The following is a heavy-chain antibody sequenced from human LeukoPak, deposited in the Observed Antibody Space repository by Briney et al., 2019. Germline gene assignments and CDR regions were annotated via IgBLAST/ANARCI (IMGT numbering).Heavy chain of an antibody. CDR2: IYYSGST. D-gene: IGHD2-21*02. J-gene: IGHJ4*02. V-gene: IGHV4-39*07. CDR1: GGSISSSSYY. CDR3: ARIRSETAPRIDY. Sequence: PSETLSLTCTVSGGSISSSSYYWGWIRQPPGKGLEWIGSIYYSGSTYYNPSLKSRVTISVDTSKNQFSLKLSSVTAADTAVYYCARIRSETAPRIDYWGQGTLVTVSS.